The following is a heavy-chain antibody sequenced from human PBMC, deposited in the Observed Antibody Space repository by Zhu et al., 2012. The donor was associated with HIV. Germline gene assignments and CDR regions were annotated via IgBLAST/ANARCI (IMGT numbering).Heavy chain of an antibody. CDR1: GGSISSDSNY. Sequence: QVHLQESGPGLVKPSETLSLTCTVSGGSISSDSNYWGWIRQPPGKGLEWIGTIHSTGSTYYNPSLKSRLTIVVDTSKNQFSLTLSSVTAADTAVYYCAGHSSGDTCRGLCTFDIVGQGTMVAVSS. CDR3: AGHSSGDTCRGLCTFDI. V-gene: IGHV4-39*01. CDR2: IHSTGST. J-gene: IGHJ3*02. D-gene: IGHD2-15*01.